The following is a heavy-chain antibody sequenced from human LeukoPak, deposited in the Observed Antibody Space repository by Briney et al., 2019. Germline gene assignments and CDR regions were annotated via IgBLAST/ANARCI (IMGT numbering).Heavy chain of an antibody. CDR2: IYPDDSDT. Sequence: GESLKISCKASGYSFTNYWIGWVRQMPGKGLEWMGIIYPDDSDTRYSPSFQGQVTISADKSISTAYLQWSSLKASDTAVYYCARSADSGTYTNFDFWGQGTLVTVSS. J-gene: IGHJ4*02. D-gene: IGHD1-26*01. CDR3: ARSADSGTYTNFDF. V-gene: IGHV5-51*01. CDR1: GYSFTNYW.